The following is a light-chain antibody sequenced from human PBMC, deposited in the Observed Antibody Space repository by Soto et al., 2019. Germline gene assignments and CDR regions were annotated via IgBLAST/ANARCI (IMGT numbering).Light chain of an antibody. CDR1: SSNIGAHYD. CDR3: QSYDNSLSVYV. V-gene: IGLV1-40*01. Sequence: QSVLTQPPSVSLAPGQRVTISCTGSSSNIGAHYDVHWYQQLPGTAPKLLIYGNSNRPSGVPDRFSGSKSGTSASLAITGLQAEDEADYYCQSYDNSLSVYVFGTGTKV. CDR2: GNS. J-gene: IGLJ1*01.